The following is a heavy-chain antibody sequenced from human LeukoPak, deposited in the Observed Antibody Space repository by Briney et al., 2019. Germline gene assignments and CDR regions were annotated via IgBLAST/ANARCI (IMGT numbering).Heavy chain of an antibody. Sequence: PGGSLRLSCAASGFTFSDYGFHWVRQAPGKGLESVALISHDGSKKDYGDSVKGRFTISRDNAKNSLYLQLNSLRVEDTAVYYCARDPLTPYDYYMDVWGKGTTVTVSS. CDR1: GFTFSDYG. V-gene: IGHV3-30*03. CDR2: ISHDGSKK. J-gene: IGHJ6*03. D-gene: IGHD3-9*01. CDR3: ARDPLTPYDYYMDV.